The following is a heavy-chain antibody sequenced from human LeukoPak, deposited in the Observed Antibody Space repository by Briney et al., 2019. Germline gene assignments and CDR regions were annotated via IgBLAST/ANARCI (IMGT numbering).Heavy chain of an antibody. CDR2: ISSSSSYI. CDR1: GFTLSSHT. J-gene: IGHJ4*02. Sequence: GGSLRLSCAASGFTLSSHTMTWVRQAPGKGLEWVSSISSSSSYIYYADSVKGRFTISRDNAKNSLYLQMNSLRAEDTAVYYCARDSLRQDSSSGNFDYWGQGTLVTVSS. D-gene: IGHD6-13*01. CDR3: ARDSLRQDSSSGNFDY. V-gene: IGHV3-21*01.